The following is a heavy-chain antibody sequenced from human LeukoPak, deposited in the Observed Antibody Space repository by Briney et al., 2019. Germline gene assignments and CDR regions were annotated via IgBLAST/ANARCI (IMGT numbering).Heavy chain of an antibody. V-gene: IGHV3-74*01. CDR1: GFTFSSYW. CDR3: ARGRAYSSFDS. Sequence: GGSLRLSCAASGFTFSSYWMHWVRQAPGKGLVWVSHINSDGSSTSYADSVKGRFTISRDNAKNTLYLQMNSLRAEDTAVYYCARGRAYSSFDSWGQGTLVTVSS. CDR2: INSDGSST. D-gene: IGHD3-16*01. J-gene: IGHJ4*03.